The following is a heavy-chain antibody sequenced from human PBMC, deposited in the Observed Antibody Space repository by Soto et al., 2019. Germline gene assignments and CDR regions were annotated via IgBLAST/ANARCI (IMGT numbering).Heavy chain of an antibody. J-gene: IGHJ5*02. CDR1: GFTFSAYA. CDR3: AIGPNDWENP. D-gene: IGHD3-9*01. CDR2: ISASGDRI. Sequence: LLESGGGLAQPGGSLRLSCAASGFTFSAYAMDWVRQAPGGGLQWVSSISASGDRIHYADSVKDRFTVSRDNSKKAVFLQLSALRADHTAIYYCAIGPNDWENPWGQGTLVVVSS. V-gene: IGHV3-23*01.